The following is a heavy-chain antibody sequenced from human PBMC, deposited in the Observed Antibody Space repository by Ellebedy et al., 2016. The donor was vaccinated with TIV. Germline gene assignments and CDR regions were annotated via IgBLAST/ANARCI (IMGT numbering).Heavy chain of an antibody. CDR3: AGLGALDY. J-gene: IGHJ4*02. CDR1: GVTVGNNY. D-gene: IGHD3-16*01. CDR2: MYSAGSA. V-gene: IGHV3-66*04. Sequence: GESLKISCAASGVTVGNNYMSWVRQAPGKGLEWVSLMYSAGSAYYADSVKGRLTISRDSSKNTLYLQMNSLRVEDTAIYYCAGLGALDYWGQGTLVTVSS.